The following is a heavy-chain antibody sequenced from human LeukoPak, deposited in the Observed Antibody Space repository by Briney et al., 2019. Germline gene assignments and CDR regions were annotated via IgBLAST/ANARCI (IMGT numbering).Heavy chain of an antibody. J-gene: IGHJ4*02. CDR2: IYYSGST. V-gene: IGHV4-59*01. D-gene: IGHD3-9*01. CDR1: GGSISSYY. Sequence: SETLSLTCTVSGGSISSYYWSWIRQPPGKGLEWIGYIYYSGSTNYNPSLKSRVTISVDTSKNQFSLKLSSVTAADTAVYYCARADYDILTGYYENEYYFDYWGQGTLVTVSS. CDR3: ARADYDILTGYYENEYYFDY.